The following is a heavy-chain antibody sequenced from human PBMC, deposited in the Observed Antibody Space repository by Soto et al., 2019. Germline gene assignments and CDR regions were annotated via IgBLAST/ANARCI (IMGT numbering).Heavy chain of an antibody. V-gene: IGHV1-18*01. CDR3: ARVVGNYMDV. D-gene: IGHD1-7*01. CDR1: GYTFTSYS. Sequence: QVQLVQSGPEVKKPGASVKVSCKASGYTFTSYSVTWVRQAPGQGLEWMGWINPHNENTKYPQILQGRVTMTIDRSTRTGYRELRSLRSDDTAVYYGARVVGNYMDVWGQGTTVTVSS. J-gene: IGHJ6*02. CDR2: INPHNENT.